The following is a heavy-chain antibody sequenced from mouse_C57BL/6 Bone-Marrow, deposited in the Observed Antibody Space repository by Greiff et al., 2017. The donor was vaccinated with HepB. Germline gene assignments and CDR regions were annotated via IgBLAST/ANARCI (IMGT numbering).Heavy chain of an antibody. J-gene: IGHJ4*01. Sequence: VQLQQSGPELVKPGASVKISCKASGYSFTGYYMNWVKQSPEKSLEWIGEINPSTGGTTYNQKFKAKATLTVDKSSSTAYMQLKSLTSEDSAVYDCASREGYGTRRAMDYWGQGTSVTVSS. CDR3: ASREGYGTRRAMDY. V-gene: IGHV1-42*01. CDR2: INPSTGGT. CDR1: GYSFTGYY. D-gene: IGHD1-1*01.